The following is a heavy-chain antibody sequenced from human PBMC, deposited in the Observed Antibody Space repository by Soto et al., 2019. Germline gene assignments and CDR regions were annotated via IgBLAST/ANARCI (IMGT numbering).Heavy chain of an antibody. Sequence: EVRLLESGGGLVQPGGSLRLSCAASGFTFSGYAMSWVRQAPGKGLEWVSAIGSGSPFYADSVKGRFTISRDNANSMLYLQMNSLRADDTAVYVCAQDLGSSWYHYNSFAPGGQGTLVTVSS. V-gene: IGHV3-23*01. CDR3: AQDLGSSWYHYNSFAP. CDR1: GFTFSGYA. D-gene: IGHD6-13*01. J-gene: IGHJ5*02. CDR2: IGSGSP.